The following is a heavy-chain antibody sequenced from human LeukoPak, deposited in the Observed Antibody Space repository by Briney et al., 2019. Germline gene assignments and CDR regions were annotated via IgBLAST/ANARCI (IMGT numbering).Heavy chain of an antibody. CDR2: MSTSGGST. Sequence: GGSLRLSCAASGFTFSSYAMSWVRQAPGKGLEWASTMSTSGGSTYYADSVKGRFTISRDNSKNTLFLHMNSLRAEDTAVYYCARAVDFWSGYPQPIWFDPWGHGTLVTVSS. J-gene: IGHJ5*02. CDR3: ARAVDFWSGYPQPIWFDP. D-gene: IGHD3-3*01. V-gene: IGHV3-23*01. CDR1: GFTFSSYA.